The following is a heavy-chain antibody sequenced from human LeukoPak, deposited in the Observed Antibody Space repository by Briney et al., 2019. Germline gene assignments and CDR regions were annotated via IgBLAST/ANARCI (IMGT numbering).Heavy chain of an antibody. D-gene: IGHD6-19*01. CDR2: IYSDGTT. V-gene: IGHV3-53*01. CDR3: AKDIDWLAFED. CDR1: GFTVSTNY. J-gene: IGHJ4*02. Sequence: GGSLRLSCAASGFTVSTNYMNWVRQAPGKGLEWVSVIYSDGTTYYADSLKGRFTISRDNSENTVYLQMDSLRVEDTAVYYCAKDIDWLAFEDWGQGTLVTVSS.